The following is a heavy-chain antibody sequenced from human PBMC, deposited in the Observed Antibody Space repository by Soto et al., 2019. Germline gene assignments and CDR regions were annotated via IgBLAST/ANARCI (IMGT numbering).Heavy chain of an antibody. CDR1: GFTFRSYA. J-gene: IGHJ5*02. V-gene: IGHV3-30-3*01. Sequence: QVQLVESGAGVVQPGRSLRLSCVASGFTFRSYAMHWVRQAPGKGLEWVAGISYDGTYIYYADSVKGRFSISRDNSKNTLYLQMIGLRAEDTAVHYCAVGYGGSGRNWFDPWGQGTLVTVSS. CDR3: AVGYGGSGRNWFDP. D-gene: IGHD4-17*01. CDR2: ISYDGTYI.